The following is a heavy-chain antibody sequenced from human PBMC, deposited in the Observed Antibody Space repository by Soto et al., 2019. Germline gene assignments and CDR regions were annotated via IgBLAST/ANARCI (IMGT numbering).Heavy chain of an antibody. Sequence: QVQLQESGPGLVKPSQTLSLTCTVSGGSISSGGYYWSWIRQHPGKGLEWIGYIYYSGSTYYNPSLKRRVTISVDTSKYQFSLKLGSISAAHTPVHYPASRVIHWGQGTLATVSS. D-gene: IGHD2-21*01. V-gene: IGHV4-31*03. J-gene: IGHJ4*02. CDR1: GGSISSGGYY. CDR3: ASRVIH. CDR2: IYYSGST.